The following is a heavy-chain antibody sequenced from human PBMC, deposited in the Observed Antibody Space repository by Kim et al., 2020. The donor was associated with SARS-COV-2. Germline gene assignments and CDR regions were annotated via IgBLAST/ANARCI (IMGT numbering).Heavy chain of an antibody. Sequence: SETLSLTCTVSGGSISSSSYYWGWIRQPPGKGLEWIGSIYYSGSTYYNPSLKSRVTISVDTSKNQFSLKLSSVTAADTAVYYCARPSRQTLWFGELPAYFDYWGQGTLVTVSS. V-gene: IGHV4-39*01. J-gene: IGHJ4*02. D-gene: IGHD3-10*01. CDR2: IYYSGST. CDR3: ARPSRQTLWFGELPAYFDY. CDR1: GGSISSSSYY.